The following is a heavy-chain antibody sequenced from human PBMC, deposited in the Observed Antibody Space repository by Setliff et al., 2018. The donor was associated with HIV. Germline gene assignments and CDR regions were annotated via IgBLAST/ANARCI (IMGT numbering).Heavy chain of an antibody. V-gene: IGHV4-61*02. D-gene: IGHD4-17*01. CDR1: GDSMTSGSYY. J-gene: IGHJ4*03. Sequence: PSETLSLTCTVSGDSMTSGSYYWTWIRQPAGKRLEWIGRVTVNGATEYNPSLQSRVTISVDTSKNQFSLNLTSVTAADTAVYYCVRDDYGYNGKGFDYWGKGTAVTVSS. CDR3: VRDDYGYNGKGFDY. CDR2: VTVNGAT.